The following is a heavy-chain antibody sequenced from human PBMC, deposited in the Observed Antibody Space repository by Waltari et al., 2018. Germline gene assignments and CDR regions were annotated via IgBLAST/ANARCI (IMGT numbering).Heavy chain of an antibody. V-gene: IGHV4-34*01. Sequence: QVQLQQWGAGLLKPSETLSLTCAVYGGSFSGYYWSWIRQPPGKGLEWIGEINHSGSTNYNPSLKSRVTISVDTSKNQFSLKLSSVTAADTAVYYCARVVRSRRGAYYYYMDVWGKGTTVTVSS. CDR3: ARVVRSRRGAYYYYMDV. J-gene: IGHJ6*03. D-gene: IGHD3-16*01. CDR2: INHSGST. CDR1: GGSFSGYY.